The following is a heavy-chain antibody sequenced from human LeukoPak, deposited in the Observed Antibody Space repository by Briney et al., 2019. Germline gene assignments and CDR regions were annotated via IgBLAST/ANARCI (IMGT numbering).Heavy chain of an antibody. J-gene: IGHJ4*02. CDR2: ISGSGGST. CDR3: AKGWGYSYGYSYYFDY. CDR1: GFTFSSYA. Sequence: GGSLRLSCAASGFTFSSYAMSWVRQAPGKGLEWVSAISGSGGSTYYADSVKGRFTISRDNSKNTLYLQMNSLRAEDTAVYYCAKGWGYSYGYSYYFDYWGQGTLVTVSS. D-gene: IGHD5-18*01. V-gene: IGHV3-23*01.